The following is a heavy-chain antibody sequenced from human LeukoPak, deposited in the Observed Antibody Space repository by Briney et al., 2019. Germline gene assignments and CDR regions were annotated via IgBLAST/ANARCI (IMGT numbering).Heavy chain of an antibody. Sequence: GGSLRLSCAASGFTFSSYAMSWVRQAPGKGLEWVSAISGSGGSTYYADSVKGRFTISRDNSKNTLYLQMDSLRAEDTAVYYCGGNCSGGSCYDYYYGMDVWGQGTTVTVSS. V-gene: IGHV3-23*01. J-gene: IGHJ6*02. D-gene: IGHD2-15*01. CDR3: GGNCSGGSCYDYYYGMDV. CDR2: ISGSGGST. CDR1: GFTFSSYA.